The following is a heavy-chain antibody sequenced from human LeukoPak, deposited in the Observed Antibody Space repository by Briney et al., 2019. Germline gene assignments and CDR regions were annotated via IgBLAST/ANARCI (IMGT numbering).Heavy chain of an antibody. D-gene: IGHD1-26*01. Sequence: PGGSLRLSCTASGFAFAEHGMSWVRQVPGKGLEWVSGINWSGGSTGYADPLRGRFTISRDNAKNSLYLQMDSLRAEDTALYYCARAPTTSPFYFDYWGQGTLVTVSS. CDR3: ARAPTTSPFYFDY. CDR1: GFAFAEHG. V-gene: IGHV3-20*04. J-gene: IGHJ4*02. CDR2: INWSGGST.